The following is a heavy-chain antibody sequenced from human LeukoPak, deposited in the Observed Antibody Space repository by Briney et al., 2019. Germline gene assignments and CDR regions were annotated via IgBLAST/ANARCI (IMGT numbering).Heavy chain of an antibody. CDR2: ISGSGGST. Sequence: GGSLRLSCAASGFTFISYAMSWVRQAPGKGLEGVSAISGSGGSTYYSDSVKGRFTISRDNSKNTLYLQMNSLRAEDTAVYYCAKVAPTYYDFWSGYFDYWSQGTLVTVSS. D-gene: IGHD3-3*01. CDR1: GFTFISYA. CDR3: AKVAPTYYDFWSGYFDY. V-gene: IGHV3-23*01. J-gene: IGHJ4*02.